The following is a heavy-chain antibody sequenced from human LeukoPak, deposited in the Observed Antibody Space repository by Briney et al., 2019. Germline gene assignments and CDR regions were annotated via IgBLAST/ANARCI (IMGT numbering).Heavy chain of an antibody. V-gene: IGHV3-23*01. CDR2: ISGSGGAT. CDR3: ARGGVDYYGSGTYSLMYYFDY. CDR1: GFTFSSYA. J-gene: IGHJ4*02. Sequence: GGSLRLSCAASGFTFSSYAMSWVRQAPGKGLEWVSAISGSGGATYYTDSVKGRFTISRDDPHNTLYLQMNSLRAEGTAVYFCARGGVDYYGSGTYSLMYYFDYWGQGALVTVSS. D-gene: IGHD3-10*01.